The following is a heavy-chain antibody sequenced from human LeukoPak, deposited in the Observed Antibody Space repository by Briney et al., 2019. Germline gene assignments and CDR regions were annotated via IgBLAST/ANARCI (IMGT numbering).Heavy chain of an antibody. CDR1: GGSITSYF. CDR2: IYTSGST. CDR3: ARQPLGVRFLEWLFGRFDP. J-gene: IGHJ5*02. D-gene: IGHD3-3*01. Sequence: SETLSLTCTVSGGSITSYFWSWIRQPAGKGLEWIGRIYTSGSTNYNPSLKSRVTISVDTSKNQFSLKLSSVTAADTAVYYCARQPLGVRFLEWLFGRFDPWGQGTLVTVSS. V-gene: IGHV4-4*07.